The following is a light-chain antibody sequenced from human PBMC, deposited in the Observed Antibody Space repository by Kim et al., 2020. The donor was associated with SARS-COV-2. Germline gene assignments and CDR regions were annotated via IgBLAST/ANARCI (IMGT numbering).Light chain of an antibody. CDR3: QQYHIWDT. CDR2: AAS. CDR1: QSVTSS. Sequence: EILMTQSPATLSVSPGERVTLSCRASQSVTSSLAWYQQRPGQAPRLLIHAASIRATGIPARFSGSGSGTEFTLTISSLQSEDFAVYYCQQYHIWDTFGPGTRVDIK. V-gene: IGKV3D-15*01. J-gene: IGKJ3*01.